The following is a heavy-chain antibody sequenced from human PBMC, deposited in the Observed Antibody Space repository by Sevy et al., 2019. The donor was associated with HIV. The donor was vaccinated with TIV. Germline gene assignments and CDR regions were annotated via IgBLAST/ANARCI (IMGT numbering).Heavy chain of an antibody. Sequence: GGSLRLSCAASGFTFSSYGMHWVRQAPGEGLEWVAVISYDGSNKYYADSVKGRFTISRDNSKNTLYLQMNSLRAEDTAVYYCAKDRRKAAAGTFSAEYFQHWGQGTLVTVSS. J-gene: IGHJ1*01. D-gene: IGHD6-13*01. V-gene: IGHV3-30*18. CDR2: ISYDGSNK. CDR3: AKDRRKAAAGTFSAEYFQH. CDR1: GFTFSSYG.